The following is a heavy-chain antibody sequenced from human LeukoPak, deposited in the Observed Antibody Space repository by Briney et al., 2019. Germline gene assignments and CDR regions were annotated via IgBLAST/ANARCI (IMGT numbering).Heavy chain of an antibody. CDR1: GFTFSSYG. CDR2: IWYDGSNK. CDR3: AGTSPSMVANFDY. D-gene: IGHD5-12*01. V-gene: IGHV3-33*01. Sequence: PGRSLRLSCAASGFTFSSYGMHWVRQAPGKGLEWVAVIWYDGSNKCYADSVKGRFTISRDNSKNTLYLQMNSLRAEDTAVYYCAGTSPSMVANFDYWGQGTLVTVSS. J-gene: IGHJ4*02.